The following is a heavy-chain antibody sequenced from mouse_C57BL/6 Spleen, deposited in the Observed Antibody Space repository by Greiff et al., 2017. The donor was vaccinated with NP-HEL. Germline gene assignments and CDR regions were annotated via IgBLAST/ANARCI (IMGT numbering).Heavy chain of an antibody. CDR1: GYTFTDYE. Sequence: QVHVKQSGAELVRPGASVTLSCKASGYTFTDYEMHWVKQTPVHGLEWIGAIDPETGGTAYNQKFKGKAILTADKSSSTAYMELRSLTSEDSAVYYCTRGGYYGSSEGYFDYWGQGTTLTVSS. CDR2: IDPETGGT. V-gene: IGHV1-15*01. D-gene: IGHD1-1*01. CDR3: TRGGYYGSSEGYFDY. J-gene: IGHJ2*01.